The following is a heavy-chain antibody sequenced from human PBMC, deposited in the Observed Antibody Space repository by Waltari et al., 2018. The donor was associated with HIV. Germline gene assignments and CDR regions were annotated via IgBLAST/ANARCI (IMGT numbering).Heavy chain of an antibody. Sequence: VESGGGVAQPGESRKLSCRGSGFNFGTYWRSWVRPPPGKGLEWLANVKEDGTEEYYLESMKGRFTIYRENDKSTMYLQMDNLRVDDTAMYHCTRGAIYSSGPFDAFDVWGPGTSVVVSS. CDR3: TRGAIYSSGPFDAFDV. J-gene: IGHJ3*01. CDR2: VKEDGTEE. D-gene: IGHD3-22*01. V-gene: IGHV3-7*03. CDR1: GFNFGTYW.